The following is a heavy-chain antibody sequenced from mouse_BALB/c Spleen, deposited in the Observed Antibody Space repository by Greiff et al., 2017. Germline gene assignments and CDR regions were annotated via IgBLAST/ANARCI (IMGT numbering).Heavy chain of an antibody. CDR3: ARRKAITTATSAMDY. V-gene: IGHV14-3*02. Sequence: VQLQQSGAELVKPGASVKLSCTASGFNIKDTYMHWVKQRPEQGLEWIGRIDPANGNTKYDPKFQGKATITADTSSNTAYLQLSSLTSEDTAVYYCARRKAITTATSAMDYWGQGTSVTVSS. D-gene: IGHD1-2*01. CDR2: IDPANGNT. CDR1: GFNIKDTY. J-gene: IGHJ4*01.